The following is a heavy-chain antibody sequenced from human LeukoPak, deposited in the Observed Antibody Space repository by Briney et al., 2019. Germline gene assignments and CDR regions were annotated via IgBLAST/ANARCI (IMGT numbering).Heavy chain of an antibody. D-gene: IGHD3-3*01. J-gene: IGHJ4*02. V-gene: IGHV3-15*01. CDR2: IKSKTDGGTT. Sequence: GGSLRLSCAASGFTFSNHGMNWVRQAPGKGLEWVGRIKSKTDGGTTDYAAPVKGRFTISRDDSKNTLYLQMNSLKTEDTAVYYCTTKIYDFWSGQHDYWGQGTLVTVSS. CDR3: TTKIYDFWSGQHDY. CDR1: GFTFSNHG.